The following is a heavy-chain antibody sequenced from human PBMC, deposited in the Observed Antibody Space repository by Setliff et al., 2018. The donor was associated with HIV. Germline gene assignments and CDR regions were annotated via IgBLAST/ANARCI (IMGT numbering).Heavy chain of an antibody. D-gene: IGHD3-22*01. CDR2: ISDSGDTT. CDR1: GIIFNTYV. J-gene: IGHJ4*02. Sequence: PGGSLRLSCAASGIIFNTYVMTWVRQAPGKGLEWVSSISDSGDTTSYADSVKGRFTISRDNSKNTLYLQMNSLRAEDTAVYYCATDPPDFYDGSGYSFDSWGQGTL. V-gene: IGHV3-23*01. CDR3: ATDPPDFYDGSGYSFDS.